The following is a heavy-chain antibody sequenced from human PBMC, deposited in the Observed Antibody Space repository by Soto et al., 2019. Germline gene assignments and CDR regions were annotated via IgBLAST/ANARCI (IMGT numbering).Heavy chain of an antibody. CDR2: MNPNSGNT. D-gene: IGHD2-15*01. Sequence: GASVKVSCKASGYTFTSYDINWVRQATGRGLEWMGWMNPNSGNTGYAQKFQGRVTMTRNTSISTAYMELSSLRSEDTAVYYCAGVVVVTDYNWFDPWGQGTLVTVSS. CDR3: AGVVVVTDYNWFDP. V-gene: IGHV1-8*01. CDR1: GYTFTSYD. J-gene: IGHJ5*02.